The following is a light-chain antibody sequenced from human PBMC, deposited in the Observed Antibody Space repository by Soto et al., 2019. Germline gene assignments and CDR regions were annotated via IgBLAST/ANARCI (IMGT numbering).Light chain of an antibody. V-gene: IGLV2-14*01. Sequence: QSVLSQTASVSGSPGQSITISCTGTSSDVGGYDYVSWYQQHPGKAPKLIIYEVTSRPSGVSDRFSGSKSGNTASLTISGLQAEDEADYYCSSYTSSILVFGGGTKLTVL. CDR1: SSDVGGYDY. CDR3: SSYTSSILV. J-gene: IGLJ3*02. CDR2: EVT.